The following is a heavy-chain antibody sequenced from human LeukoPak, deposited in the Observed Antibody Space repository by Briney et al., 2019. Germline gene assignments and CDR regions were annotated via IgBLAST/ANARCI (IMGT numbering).Heavy chain of an antibody. CDR2: IKSNSDGGTT. V-gene: IGHV3-15*01. CDR3: TTDAGYTSKWYNY. CDR1: GFAFTNAY. J-gene: IGHJ4*02. Sequence: GGSLRLSCTTSGFAFTNAYMSWVRQAPGKGLEWVGRIKSNSDGGTTDYAVPAKGRFTISRDDSENTLYLQMNSLKTEDTAVYYCTTDAGYTSKWYNYWGQGTLVTVSS. D-gene: IGHD3-16*02.